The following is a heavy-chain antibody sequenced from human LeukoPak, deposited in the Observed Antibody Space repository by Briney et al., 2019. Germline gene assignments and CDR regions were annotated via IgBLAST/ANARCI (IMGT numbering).Heavy chain of an antibody. D-gene: IGHD1-26*01. CDR1: GNTFTGYY. CDR3: ARDPSGSYHLDY. Sequence: ASVKVSCKASGNTFTGYYMHWVRQAPGQGLEWMGWINPNSGGTNYAQKFQGRVTMTRDTSISTAYMELSRLRSDDTAVYYCARDPSGSYHLDYWGQGTLVTVSS. V-gene: IGHV1-2*02. J-gene: IGHJ4*02. CDR2: INPNSGGT.